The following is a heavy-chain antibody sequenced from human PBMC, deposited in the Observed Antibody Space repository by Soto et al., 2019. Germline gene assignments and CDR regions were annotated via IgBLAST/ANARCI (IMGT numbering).Heavy chain of an antibody. D-gene: IGHD6-19*01. CDR1: GGSFSGYY. CDR2: IFHSGTT. J-gene: IGHJ5*02. CDR3: ARTSGWYLGWFDP. V-gene: IGHV4-34*12. Sequence: PSETLSLTCAVYGGSFSGYYWSWIRQPPGKGLEWIGSIFHSGTTYSNPSLKSRVSISVDTSKNQFALKLSSVTAADTALYYCARTSGWYLGWFDPWGQGTLVTVSS.